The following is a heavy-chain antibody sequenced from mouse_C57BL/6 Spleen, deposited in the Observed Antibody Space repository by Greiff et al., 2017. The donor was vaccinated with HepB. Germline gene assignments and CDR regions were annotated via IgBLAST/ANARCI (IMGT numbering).Heavy chain of an antibody. V-gene: IGHV1-69*01. CDR3: ARGGYSNSPFAY. CDR1: GYTFTSYW. Sequence: QVQLQQPGAELVMPGASVKLSCKASGYTFTSYWMHWVKQRPGQGLEWIGEIDPSDSYTNYNQKFKGKSTLTVDKSSSTAYMQLSSLTSEDSAVYYCARGGYSNSPFAYWGQGTLVTVSA. J-gene: IGHJ3*01. D-gene: IGHD2-5*01. CDR2: IDPSDSYT.